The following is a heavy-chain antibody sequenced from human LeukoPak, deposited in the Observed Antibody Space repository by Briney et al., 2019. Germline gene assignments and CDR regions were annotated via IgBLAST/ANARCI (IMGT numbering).Heavy chain of an antibody. CDR3: AREFNDYVWGSYPYGWFDP. Sequence: RASVKVSCKASGYTFTSYDINWVRQATGQGIEWMGWMNPNSGNTGYAQKFRGRVTITRNTSISTAYMELSSLRSEDTAVYYCAREFNDYVWGSYPYGWFDPWGQGTLVTVSS. CDR1: GYTFTSYD. V-gene: IGHV1-8*03. J-gene: IGHJ5*02. CDR2: MNPNSGNT. D-gene: IGHD3-16*02.